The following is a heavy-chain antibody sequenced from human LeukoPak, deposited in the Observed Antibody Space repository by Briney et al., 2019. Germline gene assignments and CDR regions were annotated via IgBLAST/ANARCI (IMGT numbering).Heavy chain of an antibody. D-gene: IGHD6-19*01. CDR2: IIPNSGGT. Sequence: ASVTVSCKASGYTFTVYYMHWVRQAPGQGLEWMGRIIPNSGGTNSAQKFQGRVTMTTDTSITTAYMELSRLRSDDTAVYYCARKVAGAGTGVDYWGQGTLVTVSS. CDR3: ARKVAGAGTGVDY. V-gene: IGHV1-2*06. CDR1: GYTFTVYY. J-gene: IGHJ4*02.